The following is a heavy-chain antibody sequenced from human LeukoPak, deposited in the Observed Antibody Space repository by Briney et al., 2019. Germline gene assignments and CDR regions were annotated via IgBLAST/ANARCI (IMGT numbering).Heavy chain of an antibody. CDR1: GGTFSSYA. J-gene: IGHJ4*02. V-gene: IGHV1-69*05. Sequence: VASVKVSCKASGGTFSSYAISWVRQAPGQGLEWMGGIIPIFGTANYAQKFQGRVTITTDKSTSTPYMELSSLRSEDTAVYYCARGRRATKYFFVYCGQRTLVTASS. CDR3: ARGRRATKYFFVY. CDR2: IIPIFGTA.